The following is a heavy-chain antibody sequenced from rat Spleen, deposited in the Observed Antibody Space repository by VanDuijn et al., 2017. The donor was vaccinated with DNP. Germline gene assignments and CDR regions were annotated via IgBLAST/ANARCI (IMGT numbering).Heavy chain of an antibody. D-gene: IGHD1-1*01. J-gene: IGHJ4*01. Sequence: EVQLQESGPGLVKPSQSLSLTCSVTGYSITSNYWGWIRKLPGNKMEWIGHISYSGSPRYNPSLKSRISITRDTSKNQFFLQLDSVTTEDTATYYCARLRLEWELRAMDAWGQGTSVTVSS. CDR3: ARLRLEWELRAMDA. V-gene: IGHV3-1*01. CDR1: GYSITSNY. CDR2: ISYSGSP.